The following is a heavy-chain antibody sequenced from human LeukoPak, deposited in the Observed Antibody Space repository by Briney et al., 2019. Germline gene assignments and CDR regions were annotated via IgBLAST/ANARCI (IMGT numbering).Heavy chain of an antibody. CDR1: GFTFSSYG. CDR3: AKEVVGSSGWYETYYFDY. CDR2: ISYDGSNK. D-gene: IGHD6-19*01. V-gene: IGHV3-30*18. J-gene: IGHJ4*02. Sequence: PGGSLRLSCAASGFTFSSYGMHWVRQAPGKGLEWVAVISYDGSNKYYADSVKGRFTISRDNSKNTLYLQMNGLRAEDTAVYYCAKEVVGSSGWYETYYFDYWGQGTLVTVSS.